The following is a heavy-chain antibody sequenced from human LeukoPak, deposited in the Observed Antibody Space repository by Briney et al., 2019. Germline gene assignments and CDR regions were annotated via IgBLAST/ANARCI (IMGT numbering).Heavy chain of an antibody. CDR1: GFTFSSYG. D-gene: IGHD4-17*01. CDR3: VREQYGDDDAFDI. Sequence: GGSLRLSCAASGFTFSSYGMHWVRQAPGKGLEWVGVIWYDGSNKYYADSAKGRFTISRDNSKNTLSLQMNSLRAEDTAVYYCVREQYGDDDAFDIWGQGTMVTVSS. J-gene: IGHJ3*02. CDR2: IWYDGSNK. V-gene: IGHV3-33*01.